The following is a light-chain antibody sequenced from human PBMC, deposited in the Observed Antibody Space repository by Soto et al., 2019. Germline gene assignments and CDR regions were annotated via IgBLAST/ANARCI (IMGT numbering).Light chain of an antibody. Sequence: DIQMTQSPSSLSAYVGDSVTITCRASQGINKFLAWFQQKPGTAPKSLISTASRLQSWVPSRFSGSGSGTHFTLTINNLQPEDFATYYCQQYESFPLTFGGGTRVEIK. V-gene: IGKV1-16*01. CDR2: TAS. CDR3: QQYESFPLT. J-gene: IGKJ4*01. CDR1: QGINKF.